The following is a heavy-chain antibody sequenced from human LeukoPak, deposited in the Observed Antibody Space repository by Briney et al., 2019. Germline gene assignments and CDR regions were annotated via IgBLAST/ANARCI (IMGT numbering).Heavy chain of an antibody. CDR1: GFTFSDYY. Sequence: GGSLRLSCAASGFTFSDYYMNWVRQAPGKGLEWVSSISSSSSYIYYADSVKGRFTISRDNAKNSLYLQMNSLRAEDTAVYYCARFIGYYYDSSGYYDFDYGARGPLVTVPS. CDR2: ISSSSSYI. D-gene: IGHD3-22*01. CDR3: ARFIGYYYDSSGYYDFDY. V-gene: IGHV3-21*01. J-gene: IGHJ4*02.